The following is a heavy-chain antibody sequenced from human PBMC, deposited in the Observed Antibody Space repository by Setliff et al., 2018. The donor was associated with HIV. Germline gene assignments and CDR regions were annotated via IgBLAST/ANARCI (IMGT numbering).Heavy chain of an antibody. Sequence: GASVKVSCKASGYTFTGYYMHWVRQAPGQGLEWMGWINPNSGGTTYAQKFQGRVTMTADKSTSTAYMELTSLRSDDTAVYYCARDHHMGYFDFWGQGALVTVSS. CDR3: ARDHHMGYFDF. D-gene: IGHD3-16*01. CDR1: GYTFTGYY. J-gene: IGHJ4*02. V-gene: IGHV1-2*02. CDR2: INPNSGGT.